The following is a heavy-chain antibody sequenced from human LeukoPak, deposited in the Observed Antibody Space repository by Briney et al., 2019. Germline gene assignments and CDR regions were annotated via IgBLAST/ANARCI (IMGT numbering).Heavy chain of an antibody. CDR2: SRGSGGST. CDR3: AKDSSSGWYGELDS. CDR1: GFTFSSDN. Sequence: GGSLRLSCEASGFTFSSDNMNWVRQAPGKGLEWVSVSRGSGGSTYYADSVKGRFTISRDNSENTLSLQMSSLRAEDTAVYYCAKDSSSGWYGELDSWGQGTLVTVSS. V-gene: IGHV3-23*01. J-gene: IGHJ4*02. D-gene: IGHD6-19*01.